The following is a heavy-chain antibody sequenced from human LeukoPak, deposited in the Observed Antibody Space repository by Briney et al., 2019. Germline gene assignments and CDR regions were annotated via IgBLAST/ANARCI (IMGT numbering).Heavy chain of an antibody. CDR2: MYSGGRT. CDR3: ARDSRDYFDY. CDR1: GFTVSSNY. V-gene: IGHV3-66*01. Sequence: PGGSLRLSCAASGFTVSSNYMSWVRQAPGKGLEWVSVMYSGGRTYYADSVKGRFTISRDNSKNTLYLQMNSLRAEDTAVYYCARDSRDYFDYWGQGTLVTVSS. J-gene: IGHJ4*02.